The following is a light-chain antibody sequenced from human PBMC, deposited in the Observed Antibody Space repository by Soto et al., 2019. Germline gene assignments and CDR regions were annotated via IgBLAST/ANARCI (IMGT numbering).Light chain of an antibody. CDR2: GAS. V-gene: IGKV3-20*01. CDR3: HQYGSSPQT. J-gene: IGKJ1*01. CDR1: QSVSSSC. Sequence: EIVLTQSPGTLSLSPGERATLSCRASQSVSSSCLAWYQQKPGQAPRLLIYGASSRATGIPDRFSGSGSGTDFTLTISRLEPEDFAVYYCHQYGSSPQTFGQGTKVEIK.